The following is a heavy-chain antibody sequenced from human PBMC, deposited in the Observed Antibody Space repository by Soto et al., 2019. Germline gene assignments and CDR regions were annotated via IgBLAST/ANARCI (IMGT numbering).Heavy chain of an antibody. CDR3: AKDQSVSPMVRGVPRPYYYYGMDV. Sequence: SGGSLIFSCAPSGITFDDFALHWVRQASGKGLEWVSGIRWNSGSIGYADSVKGGFTISRDNAKNSLYLQMNSLRAEDTALYYCAKDQSVSPMVRGVPRPYYYYGMDVWGQGT. J-gene: IGHJ6*02. CDR2: IRWNSGSI. V-gene: IGHV3-9*01. D-gene: IGHD3-10*01. CDR1: GITFDDFA.